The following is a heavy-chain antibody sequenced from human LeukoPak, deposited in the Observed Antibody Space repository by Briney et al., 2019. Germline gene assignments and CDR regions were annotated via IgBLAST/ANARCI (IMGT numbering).Heavy chain of an antibody. Sequence: GRSLRLSCAASGFTFSSYAMHWVRQAPGKGLEWVAVISYDGSNKYYADSVKGRFTISRDNSKNTLYLQMNSLRAEDTAVYYCARDRGNPGNFSDYWGQGTLVTVSS. CDR2: ISYDGSNK. V-gene: IGHV3-30*04. D-gene: IGHD1-26*01. CDR1: GFTFSSYA. CDR3: ARDRGNPGNFSDY. J-gene: IGHJ4*02.